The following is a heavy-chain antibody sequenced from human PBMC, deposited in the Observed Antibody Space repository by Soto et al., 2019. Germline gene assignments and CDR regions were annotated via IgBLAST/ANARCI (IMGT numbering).Heavy chain of an antibody. CDR2: ISGGGGSI. V-gene: IGHV3-23*01. CDR1: GFNFNTYA. Sequence: EVQVLESGGGLVQPGGSLRLSCAASGFNFNTYAMSWVCQPPGKGLEWVSGISGGGGSIHYVDSVKGRFTISRDNSKNTLYLQMNSLRGEDTAVYYCAKGKSSNYVSHAFDVWGQGTMVTVSS. J-gene: IGHJ3*01. CDR3: AKGKSSNYVSHAFDV. D-gene: IGHD3-10*02.